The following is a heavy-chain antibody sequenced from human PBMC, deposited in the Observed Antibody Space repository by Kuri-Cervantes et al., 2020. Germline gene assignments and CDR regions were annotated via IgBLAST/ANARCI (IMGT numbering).Heavy chain of an antibody. V-gene: IGHV1-8*02. CDR2: MNPNSGNT. J-gene: IGHJ4*02. Sequence: ASVKVSCKASGYTFTTYGISWVRQAPGQGLEWMGWMNPNSGNTGYAQKFQGRVTMTRNTSISTAYMELSSLRSEDTAVYYCARTETTSRVGMTTVTTNDYWGQGTLVTVSS. D-gene: IGHD4-11*01. CDR3: ARTETTSRVGMTTVTTNDY. CDR1: GYTFTTYG.